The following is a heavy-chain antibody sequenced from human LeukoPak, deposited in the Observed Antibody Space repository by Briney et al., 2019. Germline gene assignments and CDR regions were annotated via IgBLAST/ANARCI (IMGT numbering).Heavy chain of an antibody. CDR1: GGSISSYY. V-gene: IGHV4-4*07. Sequence: SEALSLTCTVSGGSISSYYWSWIRQPAGKGLEWIGRIYTSGSTNYNPSLKSRVTMSVDTSKNQFSLKLSSVTAADTAVYYCAREGGDIVVVVALQEYYFDYWGQGTLVTVSS. J-gene: IGHJ4*02. CDR2: IYTSGST. CDR3: AREGGDIVVVVALQEYYFDY. D-gene: IGHD2-15*01.